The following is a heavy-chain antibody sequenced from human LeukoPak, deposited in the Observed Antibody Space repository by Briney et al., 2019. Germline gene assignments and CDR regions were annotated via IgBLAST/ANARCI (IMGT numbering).Heavy chain of an antibody. CDR1: GGSISSGDYY. CDR2: IYYSGST. CDR3: AGINYDSSSYSVKYYFDY. V-gene: IGHV4-30-4*01. J-gene: IGHJ4*02. Sequence: SETLSLTCTVSGGSISSGDYYWSWIRQPPGKGLEWIGYIYYSGSTYYNPSLKSRVTISVDTSKNQFSLKLSSVTAADTAVYYCAGINYDSSSYSVKYYFDYWGQGTLVTVSS. D-gene: IGHD3-22*01.